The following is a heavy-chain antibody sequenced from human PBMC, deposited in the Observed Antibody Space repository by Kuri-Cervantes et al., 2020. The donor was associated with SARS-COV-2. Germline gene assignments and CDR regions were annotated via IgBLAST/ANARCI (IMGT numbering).Heavy chain of an antibody. J-gene: IGHJ6*03. CDR2: VRGKANNYAT. CDR1: GFLFSASA. D-gene: IGHD3-22*01. Sequence: GESLKISCEVSGFLFSASAIHWVRQGSGKGLEWVGRVRGKANNYATAYAASVKGRFTISRDDSKNMAYLQMNSLRAEDTAVYYCAKFLTIGGYYYYYMDVWGKGTTVTVSS. CDR3: AKFLTIGGYYYYYMDV. V-gene: IGHV3-73*01.